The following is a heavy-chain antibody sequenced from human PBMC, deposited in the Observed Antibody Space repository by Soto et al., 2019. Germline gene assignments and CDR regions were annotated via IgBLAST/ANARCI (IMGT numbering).Heavy chain of an antibody. CDR3: AREGGLLLYYVMNV. CDR1: GDSVTSGSYY. V-gene: IGHV4-61*03. CDR2: ISYTGRT. D-gene: IGHD1-26*01. J-gene: IGHJ6*02. Sequence: SSETLSLTCIVSGDSVTSGSYYWTWLRQPPGKGLEWIGYISYTGRTKYNPSLQSRVTISVDTSKNDFSLNLSSVTAADTAVYFCAREGGLLLYYVMNVWGHRPAVTVAS.